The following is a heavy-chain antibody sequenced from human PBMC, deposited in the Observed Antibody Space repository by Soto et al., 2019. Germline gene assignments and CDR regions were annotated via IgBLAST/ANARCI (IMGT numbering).Heavy chain of an antibody. Sequence: GGSLRLSCAASGFTFDDYTMHWVCQAPGKGLEWVSLISWDGGSTYYADSVKGRFTISRDNSKNSLYLQMNSLRTEDTALYYCAKDRGIAAAGTLIDYYYYGMDVWGQGTTVTVSS. V-gene: IGHV3-43*01. CDR2: ISWDGGST. CDR3: AKDRGIAAAGTLIDYYYYGMDV. D-gene: IGHD6-13*01. CDR1: GFTFDDYT. J-gene: IGHJ6*02.